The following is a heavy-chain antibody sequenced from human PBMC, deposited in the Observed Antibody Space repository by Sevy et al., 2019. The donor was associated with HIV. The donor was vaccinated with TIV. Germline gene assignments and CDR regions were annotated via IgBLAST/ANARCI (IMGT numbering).Heavy chain of an antibody. Sequence: GGCLRLSCAASGFTFSSYSMNWVRQAPGKGLEWVSSISSSSSYIYYADSVKGRFTISRDNAKNSLYLQMNSLRAEDTAVYYCARGGDYSSSSFDDYWGQGTLVTVSS. V-gene: IGHV3-21*01. D-gene: IGHD6-6*01. J-gene: IGHJ4*02. CDR2: ISSSSSYI. CDR3: ARGGDYSSSSFDDY. CDR1: GFTFSSYS.